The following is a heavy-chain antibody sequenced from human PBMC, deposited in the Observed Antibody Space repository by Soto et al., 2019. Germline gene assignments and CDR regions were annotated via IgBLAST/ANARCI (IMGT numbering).Heavy chain of an antibody. Sequence: SQTLSLTCAISADRVSRHSAASNWLRQSPSRGLEWLGRTYYRSKWCNDYAVSVKSRITINPDTSKNQFSLQLNSVTPEDTAVYYCAREGALEPDGMDVWGQGTTVTVSS. CDR1: ADRVSRHSAA. V-gene: IGHV6-1*01. CDR2: TYYRSKWCN. J-gene: IGHJ6*02. D-gene: IGHD1-1*01. CDR3: AREGALEPDGMDV.